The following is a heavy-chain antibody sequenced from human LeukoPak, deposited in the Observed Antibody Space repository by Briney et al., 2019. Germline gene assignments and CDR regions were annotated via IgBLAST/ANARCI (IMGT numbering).Heavy chain of an antibody. V-gene: IGHV3-23*01. Sequence: GGSLRLSCAASGFTFNSYAMSWVRQAPGKGLEWVSAISGSGDNTYYADSVKGRITISRDNSKNTLYLQMNSLRAEDTAVYYCAKDLSVGATQAFDIWGQGTMVTVSS. J-gene: IGHJ3*02. CDR1: GFTFNSYA. D-gene: IGHD1-26*01. CDR2: ISGSGDNT. CDR3: AKDLSVGATQAFDI.